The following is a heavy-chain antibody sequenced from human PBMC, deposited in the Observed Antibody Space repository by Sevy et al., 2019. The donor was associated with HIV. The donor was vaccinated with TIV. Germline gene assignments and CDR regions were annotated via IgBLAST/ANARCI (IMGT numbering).Heavy chain of an antibody. CDR2: IKEDGSQK. Sequence: GGSLRLSCAASGFTFNMYWMTWVRQAPGKGLEWVANIKEDGSQKNYLDSVKGRFIISRDNAKESLYLQIKSLRAKDTAVYYSARYCSGGSCYCLLPHYHYGMDVWGQGTTVTVSS. V-gene: IGHV3-7*01. D-gene: IGHD2-15*01. CDR1: GFTFNMYW. CDR3: ARYCSGGSCYCLLPHYHYGMDV. J-gene: IGHJ6*02.